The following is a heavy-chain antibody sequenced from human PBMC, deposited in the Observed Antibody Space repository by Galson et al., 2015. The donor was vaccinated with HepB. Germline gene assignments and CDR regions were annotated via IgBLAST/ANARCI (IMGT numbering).Heavy chain of an antibody. CDR1: DYTFNSYG. CDR3: ARNLYTFYYDTSGPRGMDV. J-gene: IGHJ6*02. CDR2: ISAYNDHT. Sequence: SVKVSCKASDYTFNSYGLSWVRQAPGQGLEWMGWISAYNDHTNYAQEFQGRVTMTTDTSTSTAYMELRSLRSDDTAVYYCARNLYTFYYDTSGPRGMDVWGQGTTVTVSS. V-gene: IGHV1-18*04. D-gene: IGHD3-22*01.